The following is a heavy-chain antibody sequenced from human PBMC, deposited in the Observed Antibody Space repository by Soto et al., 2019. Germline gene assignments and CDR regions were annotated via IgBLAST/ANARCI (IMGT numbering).Heavy chain of an antibody. V-gene: IGHV4-31*03. Sequence: SETLSLTCTVSGGSISSGGYYWSWIRQHPGKGLEWIGYTYYSGSTYYNPSLKSRVTISVDTSKNQFSLKLSSVTAADTAVYYCAREKSYFWSGYYEDWFDPWGQGTLVTVSS. CDR3: AREKSYFWSGYYEDWFDP. CDR1: GGSISSGGYY. CDR2: TYYSGST. D-gene: IGHD3-3*01. J-gene: IGHJ5*02.